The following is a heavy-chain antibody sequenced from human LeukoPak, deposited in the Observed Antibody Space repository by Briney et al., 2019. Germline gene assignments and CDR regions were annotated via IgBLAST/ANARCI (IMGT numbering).Heavy chain of an antibody. Sequence: GGSLRLSCAASGFDFSRYGMHWVRQAPGRGLEWVAIIWHDGSNKYYADSVKGRFTVSRDDFKNTMYLQMNNLRDEDTAVYYCARVLDIVVVTAPLSFWGQGTLVTVSS. CDR2: IWHDGSNK. D-gene: IGHD2-21*02. V-gene: IGHV3-33*01. CDR1: GFDFSRYG. CDR3: ARVLDIVVVTAPLSF. J-gene: IGHJ4*02.